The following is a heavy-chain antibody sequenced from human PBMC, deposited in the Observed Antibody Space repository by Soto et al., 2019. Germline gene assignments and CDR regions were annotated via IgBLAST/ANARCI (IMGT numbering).Heavy chain of an antibody. CDR1: GFTFSSYA. V-gene: IGHV3-23*01. Sequence: HPGGSLRLSCAASGFTFSSYAMSWVRQAPGKGLEWVSAISGSGGSTYYADSVKGRFTISRDNSKNTLYLQMNSLRAEDTAVYYCAKVATSSGWYDGNYYYYGMDVWGQGTTVTVSS. D-gene: IGHD6-19*01. CDR2: ISGSGGST. J-gene: IGHJ6*02. CDR3: AKVATSSGWYDGNYYYYGMDV.